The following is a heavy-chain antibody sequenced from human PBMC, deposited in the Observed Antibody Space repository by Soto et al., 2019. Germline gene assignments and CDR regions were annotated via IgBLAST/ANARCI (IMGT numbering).Heavy chain of an antibody. CDR1: GGSINSGGYY. J-gene: IGHJ4*02. Sequence: PSETLSLTCTVSGGSINSGGYYWSWIRQHPGKGLEWIGYINYSGSTNYNPSLKSRITISRDTSKNQFSLKLSSVTAADTAVYYCARNYYNSKGYGYWGQRTLVTVSS. V-gene: IGHV4-31*03. D-gene: IGHD3-22*01. CDR3: ARNYYNSKGYGY. CDR2: INYSGST.